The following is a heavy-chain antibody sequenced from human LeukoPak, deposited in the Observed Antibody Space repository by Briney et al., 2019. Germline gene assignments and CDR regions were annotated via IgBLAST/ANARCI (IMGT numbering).Heavy chain of an antibody. J-gene: IGHJ4*02. CDR1: GGSISSHY. CDR3: ARGWGYFDH. Sequence: SETLSLTCTVSGGSISSHYWTWIRQPPGKGLEWIGYIFYSGSTNYNPSLKSRVTISVDTSKNQFSLKLSSVTAADTAVYCCARGWGYFDHWGQGTLVTVSS. D-gene: IGHD3-16*01. V-gene: IGHV4-59*11. CDR2: IFYSGST.